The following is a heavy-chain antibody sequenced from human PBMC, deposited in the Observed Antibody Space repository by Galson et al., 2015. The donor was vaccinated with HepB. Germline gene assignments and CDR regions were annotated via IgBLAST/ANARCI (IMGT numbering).Heavy chain of an antibody. V-gene: IGHV3-9*01. Sequence: SLRLSCAASGFTFDDYAMHWVRQAPGKGLEWVSGISWNSGSIGYADSVRGRFTISRDNAKNSLYLQMNSLRAEDTALYYCAKDNRGDYYDSSGYYLGYFQHWGQGTLVTVSS. CDR3: AKDNRGDYYDSSGYYLGYFQH. CDR1: GFTFDDYA. CDR2: ISWNSGSI. J-gene: IGHJ1*01. D-gene: IGHD3-22*01.